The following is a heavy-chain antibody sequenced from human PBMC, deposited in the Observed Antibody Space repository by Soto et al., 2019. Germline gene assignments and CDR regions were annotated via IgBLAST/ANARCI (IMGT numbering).Heavy chain of an antibody. V-gene: IGHV3-7*01. CDR2: IKQDGSEQ. J-gene: IGHJ6*02. CDR3: ARERTSKGGLDI. Sequence: GGSLRLSCAASGFTFSSYWMSWVRQAPGKGLEWVANIKQDGSEQYYVDSVKGRFTISRDNAKNSLYLQMNSLTVDDTAVYYCARERTSKGGLDIWGQGTTVTVSS. CDR1: GFTFSSYW.